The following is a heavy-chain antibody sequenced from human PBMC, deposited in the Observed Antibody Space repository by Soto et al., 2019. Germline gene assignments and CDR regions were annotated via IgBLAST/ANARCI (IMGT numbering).Heavy chain of an antibody. J-gene: IGHJ4*02. CDR2: ISHSGST. V-gene: IGHV4-4*02. D-gene: IGHD6-13*01. CDR3: ARAAMGGSSWPFDY. Sequence: QVQLQESGPGLVKPSGTLSLTCAVSGGSISSSNWWSWVRQPPGKGLEWIGEISHSGSTNYNPSLKSRVTISVDKSKNRFSLKLRSVTAADTAVYYCARAAMGGSSWPFDYWGQGTLVTVSS. CDR1: GGSISSSNW.